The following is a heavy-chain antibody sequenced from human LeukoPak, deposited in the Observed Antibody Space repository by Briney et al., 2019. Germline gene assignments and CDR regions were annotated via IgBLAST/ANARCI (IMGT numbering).Heavy chain of an antibody. V-gene: IGHV1-46*01. CDR2: INPRGGST. CDR1: GYTFTSYY. CDR3: ARDTGTTGSSDY. J-gene: IGHJ4*02. Sequence: ASVKVSCKASGYTFTSYYIHWVRQAPGQGLEWMGIINPRGGSTSYIQKFQGRVTMTRDTSTSTVYMELSSLRSEDTAVYYCARDTGTTGSSDYWGQGTLVTVSS. D-gene: IGHD1-7*01.